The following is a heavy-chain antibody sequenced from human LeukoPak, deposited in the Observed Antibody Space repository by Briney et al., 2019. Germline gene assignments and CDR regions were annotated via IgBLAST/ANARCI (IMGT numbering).Heavy chain of an antibody. CDR2: ISGYNGNT. D-gene: IGHD2-2*01. Sequence: GASVKVSSKASGYTFISYGISWVRQAPGQGLEWMGWISGYNGNTKYAQNVQGRVTMTKDTSTSTAYMELTSLRSDDTAVYYCARDYDVIPAAGNGMDVWGQGATVAVSS. V-gene: IGHV1-18*01. CDR1: GYTFISYG. J-gene: IGHJ6*02. CDR3: ARDYDVIPAAGNGMDV.